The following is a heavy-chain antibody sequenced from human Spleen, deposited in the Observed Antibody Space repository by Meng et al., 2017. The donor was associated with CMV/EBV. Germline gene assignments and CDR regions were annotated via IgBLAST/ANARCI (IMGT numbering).Heavy chain of an antibody. Sequence: GESLKISCAASGFSFSRYAMHWVRQASGKGLEWVGVISNDGDKKYYADSVKGRFTISRDNAKNSLYLQVNSLRAEDTALYHCARVAVAATWADGFDIWGQGTMVTVSS. V-gene: IGHV3-30-3*01. CDR2: ISNDGDKK. CDR3: ARVAVAATWADGFDI. J-gene: IGHJ3*02. CDR1: GFSFSRYA. D-gene: IGHD6-19*01.